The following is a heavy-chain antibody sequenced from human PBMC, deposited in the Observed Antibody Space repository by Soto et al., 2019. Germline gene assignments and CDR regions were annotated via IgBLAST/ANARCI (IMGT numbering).Heavy chain of an antibody. J-gene: IGHJ6*02. CDR1: GGSVSSGSHY. CDR2: IYNSGIT. V-gene: IGHV4-61*01. CDR3: ARSPSSGFCGGKPNYNGMDV. Sequence: SETLSLTCSVSGGSVSSGSHYWSWIRQPPGKGLEWIGYIYNSGITKYNATLKSRFTISVDTSKNQFSLRLISVTAADTAVYFCARSPSSGFCGGKPNYNGMDVWGPGTTVTVSS. D-gene: IGHD2-15*01.